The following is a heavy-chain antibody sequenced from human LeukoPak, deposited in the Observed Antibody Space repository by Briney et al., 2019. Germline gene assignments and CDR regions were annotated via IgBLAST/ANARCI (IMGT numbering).Heavy chain of an antibody. J-gene: IGHJ4*02. CDR3: ARGLRFAYDSSGGPLRY. Sequence: PSETLSLTCAVYGGSFSGYYWSWIRQPPGKGLEWIGEINHSGSTNYNPSLKSRVTISVDTSKNQFSLKLSSVTAADTAVYYCARGLRFAYDSSGGPLRYWGQGTLVTVSS. CDR2: INHSGST. V-gene: IGHV4-34*01. D-gene: IGHD3-22*01. CDR1: GGSFSGYY.